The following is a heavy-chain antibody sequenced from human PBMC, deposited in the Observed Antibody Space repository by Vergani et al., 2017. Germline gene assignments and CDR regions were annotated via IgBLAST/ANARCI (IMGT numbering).Heavy chain of an antibody. CDR1: GFTFSSYS. CDR3: ARAAANYYGMDV. D-gene: IGHD6-13*01. Sequence: EVQLVESGGGLVKPGGSLRLSCAASGFTFSSYSMNWVRQAPGKGLEWVSSISSSSSYRYYADSVKGRFTISRDNAKNSLYLQMNSLRAEDTAVYYCARAAANYYGMDVWGQGTTVTVSS. CDR2: ISSSSSYR. V-gene: IGHV3-21*01. J-gene: IGHJ6*02.